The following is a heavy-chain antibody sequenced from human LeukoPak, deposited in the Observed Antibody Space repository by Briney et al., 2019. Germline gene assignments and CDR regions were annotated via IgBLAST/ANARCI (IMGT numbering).Heavy chain of an antibody. CDR3: AKHNLARYSSSWRYYYYYMDV. CDR2: ISGSGGST. J-gene: IGHJ6*03. Sequence: PGGSLRLSCAASGFTFSSYAMSWVRQAPGKGLEWVSAISGSGGSTYYADSVKGRFTISRGNSKNTLYLQMNSLRAEDTAVYYCAKHNLARYSSSWRYYYYYMDVWGKGTTVTVSS. CDR1: GFTFSSYA. V-gene: IGHV3-23*01. D-gene: IGHD6-13*01.